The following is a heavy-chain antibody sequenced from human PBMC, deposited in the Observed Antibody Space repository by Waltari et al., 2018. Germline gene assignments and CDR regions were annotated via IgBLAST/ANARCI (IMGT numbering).Heavy chain of an antibody. CDR1: GGSFSGYY. J-gene: IGHJ6*02. CDR2: MNHAGNR. CDR3: VRLEDCSGPGGNCDSRDPLATDV. Sequence: QVQLQQWGAGLLQPSETLSLTCAVYGGSFSGYYWGWVRQLPGKGLGWIGAMNHAGNRNHNPARSSLVTMLVDTSKSQFSRKVSSVTAADTAVYFCVRLEDCSGPGGNCDSRDPLATDVWGQWTTVTVSS. D-gene: IGHD2-15*01. V-gene: IGHV4-34*02.